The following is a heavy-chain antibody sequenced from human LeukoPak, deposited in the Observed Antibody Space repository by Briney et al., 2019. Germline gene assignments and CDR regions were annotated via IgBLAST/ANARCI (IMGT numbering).Heavy chain of an antibody. D-gene: IGHD3-10*01. CDR1: GFSFSSYG. CDR3: ARYGFGESGFDY. CDR2: ISYDGSNK. V-gene: IGHV3-30*03. Sequence: PGGSLRLSCAASGFSFSSYGMHWVRQAPGKGLEWVAVISYDGSNKYYADSVKGRFTISRDNSKNTLYLQMNSLRAEDTAVYYCARYGFGESGFDYWGRGTLVTVSS. J-gene: IGHJ4*02.